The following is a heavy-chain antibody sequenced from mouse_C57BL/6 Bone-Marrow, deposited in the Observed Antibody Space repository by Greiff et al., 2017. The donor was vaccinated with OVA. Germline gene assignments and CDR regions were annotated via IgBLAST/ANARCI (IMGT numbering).Heavy chain of an antibody. V-gene: IGHV1-15*01. Sequence: QVQLQQSGAELVRPGASVTLSCKASGYTFTDYEMHWVKQTPVHGLEWIGAIDPETGGTAYNQKFKGKAILTADKSSRTAYMELRSLTSEDSAVYYCTRGYSNYYAMDYWGHGTSVTVSS. CDR1: GYTFTDYE. CDR2: IDPETGGT. J-gene: IGHJ4*01. CDR3: TRGYSNYYAMDY. D-gene: IGHD2-5*01.